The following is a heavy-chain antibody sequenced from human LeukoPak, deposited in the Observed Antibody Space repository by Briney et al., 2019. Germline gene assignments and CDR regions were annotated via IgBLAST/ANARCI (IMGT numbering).Heavy chain of an antibody. J-gene: IGHJ3*01. V-gene: IGHV3-7*01. CDR2: IKQDGSEK. CDR1: GFTLSIYW. D-gene: IGHD7-27*01. Sequence: GGSLRLSCAASGFTLSIYWMSWVRQAPGKGLEWVANIKQDGSEKHYVDSVKGRFTISRDNAKNSLFLQMNSLRAEDTAVYFCAREATADWGLSRSGRSVFDFWGQGTMVIVSS. CDR3: AREATADWGLSRSGRSVFDF.